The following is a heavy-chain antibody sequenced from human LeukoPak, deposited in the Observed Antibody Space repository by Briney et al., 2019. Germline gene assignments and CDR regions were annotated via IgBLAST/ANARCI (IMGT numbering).Heavy chain of an antibody. CDR3: ARVGAGYCRGGSCHIDWGSYYSDY. V-gene: IGHV3-21*01. D-gene: IGHD2-15*01. Sequence: GGSLRLSCAASGFTFSSYNMNWVRQAPGKGLEWVAFISSGSTYKYYADSVKGRFTISRDNAKNSLYLQMNSLRAEDTAVYYCARVGAGYCRGGSCHIDWGSYYSDYWGQGTLVTVSS. CDR2: ISSGSTYK. J-gene: IGHJ4*02. CDR1: GFTFSSYN.